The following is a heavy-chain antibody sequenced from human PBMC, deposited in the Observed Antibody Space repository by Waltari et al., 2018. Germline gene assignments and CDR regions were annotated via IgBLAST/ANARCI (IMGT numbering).Heavy chain of an antibody. V-gene: IGHV3-7*01. CDR1: GFTFCSYW. CDR3: VKDEWEAYFEF. J-gene: IGHJ4*02. Sequence: EVQLVESGGGLVQPGGSLRLSWEASGFTFCSYWMSWVRQAPGKGLECGAKEKQEGRAKNQVDSVKGRFTISRDNARKIVYLQMNSLRDEDTAVYYCVKDEWEAYFEFWGQGTRVTVSS. CDR2: EKQEGRAK. D-gene: IGHD1-26*01.